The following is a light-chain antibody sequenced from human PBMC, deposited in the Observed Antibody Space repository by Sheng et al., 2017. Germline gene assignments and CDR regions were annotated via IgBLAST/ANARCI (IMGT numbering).Light chain of an antibody. CDR3: HQRHRWPPT. V-gene: IGKV3-11*01. CDR1: QNVSSN. J-gene: IGKJ4*01. CDR2: DVS. Sequence: EVVLTQSPAALSLSPGQRATLSCRASQNVSSNFAWYQHRPGQPPRLLIFDVSDRAPGIPGRFSGRGSVTDFTLIITTLEPEDSAVYFCHQRHRWPPTFGGGTRVEIK.